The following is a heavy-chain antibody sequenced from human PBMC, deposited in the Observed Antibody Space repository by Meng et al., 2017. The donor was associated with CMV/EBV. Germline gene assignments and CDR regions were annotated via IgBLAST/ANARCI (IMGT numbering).Heavy chain of an antibody. D-gene: IGHD6-19*01. Sequence: VQLVTSGAELKHPGASVNVSCKASGYTFTGYYMHWVRQAPGQGLEWMGWINPNSGSTNYAQKFQGRVTMTRDTSISTAYMELSRLRSDDTAVYYCARDRVAVAGNHWFDPWGQGTLVTVSS. CDR1: GYTFTGYY. J-gene: IGHJ5*02. V-gene: IGHV1-2*02. CDR3: ARDRVAVAGNHWFDP. CDR2: INPNSGST.